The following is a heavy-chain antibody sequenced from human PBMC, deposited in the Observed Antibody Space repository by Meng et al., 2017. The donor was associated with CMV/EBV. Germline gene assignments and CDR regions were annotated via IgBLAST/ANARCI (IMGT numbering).Heavy chain of an antibody. CDR1: VGTFSSYA. J-gene: IGHJ4*02. CDR3: AFGAVERATLFDY. CDR2: IIPILGIA. D-gene: IGHD5-24*01. V-gene: IGHV1-69*10. Sequence: SVKVSCKASVGTFSSYAISWVRQAPGQGLEWMGGIIPILGIANYAQKLQGRVTITADKSTSTAYMELSSLRSEDTAVYYCAFGAVERATLFDYWGQGTLVTVSS.